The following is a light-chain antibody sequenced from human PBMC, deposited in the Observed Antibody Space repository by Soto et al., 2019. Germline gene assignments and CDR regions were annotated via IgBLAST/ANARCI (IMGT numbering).Light chain of an antibody. CDR1: QSISSY. V-gene: IGKV1-39*01. CDR3: QQSYSTPWT. Sequence: DIQMTQYPYSLSASVGDRVTITCRASQSISSYLNWYQQKPGKAPKLLIYAASSLQSGVPSRFSGSGSGTDFTLTISSLQPEDFATYYCQQSYSTPWTFGQGTKVEIK. CDR2: AAS. J-gene: IGKJ1*01.